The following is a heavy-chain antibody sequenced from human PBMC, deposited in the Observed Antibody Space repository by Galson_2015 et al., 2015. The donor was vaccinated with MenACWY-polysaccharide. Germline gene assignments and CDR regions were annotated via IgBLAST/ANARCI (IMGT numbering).Heavy chain of an antibody. J-gene: IGHJ6*02. Sequence: SLRLSCAASGFTFDDYAMHWVRQAPGKGLEWVSGISWNSGSIGYADSVKGRFTISRDNAKNSLYLQMNSLRAEDTALYYCAKGTQLYYYYGMDVWGQGTTVTVSS. V-gene: IGHV3-9*01. CDR1: GFTFDDYA. CDR3: AKGTQLYYYYGMDV. CDR2: ISWNSGSI. D-gene: IGHD5-18*01.